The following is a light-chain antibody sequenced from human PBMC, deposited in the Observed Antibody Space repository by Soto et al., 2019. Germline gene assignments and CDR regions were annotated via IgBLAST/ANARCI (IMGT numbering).Light chain of an antibody. CDR3: QQYNDWPPEVT. CDR2: GVS. Sequence: EIVLTQAPITLSVSPGERATLSCRASQTVSSNLAWYQQKPCQPPRLLMSGVSTRATGIPARFSGSGSGTEFTLTISSLQCEDFAVYYCQQYNDWPPEVTFGGGTKVEIK. CDR1: QTVSSN. V-gene: IGKV3D-15*01. J-gene: IGKJ4*01.